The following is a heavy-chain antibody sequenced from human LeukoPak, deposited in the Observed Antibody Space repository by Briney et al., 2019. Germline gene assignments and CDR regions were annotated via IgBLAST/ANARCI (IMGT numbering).Heavy chain of an antibody. J-gene: IGHJ5*02. Sequence: SETLSLTCTVSGGSISSSSYYWGWIRQPPGEGLEWIGSIYYSGSTYYNPSLKSRVTISVDTSKNQFSLKLSSVTAADTAVYYCARVTTVITRIVSWGQGTLVTVSS. CDR1: GGSISSSSYY. V-gene: IGHV4-39*01. CDR3: ARVTTVITRIVS. D-gene: IGHD4-17*01. CDR2: IYYSGST.